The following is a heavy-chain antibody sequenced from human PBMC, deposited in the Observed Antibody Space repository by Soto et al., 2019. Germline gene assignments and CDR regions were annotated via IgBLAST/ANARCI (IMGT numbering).Heavy chain of an antibody. CDR2: ITDTGGDA. D-gene: IGHD3-10*01. J-gene: IGHJ4*02. CDR1: GLTFGSRA. V-gene: IGHV3-23*01. CDR3: ARGSTDSYPGSRIFDF. Sequence: LRLSCVASGLTFGSRAMTWVRQAPGEGLQWVSTITDTGGDAKYADSVRGRFVISRDNSKKTLYLQMTSLTAEDSAMYYCARGSTDSYPGSRIFDFWGRGTLVTVS.